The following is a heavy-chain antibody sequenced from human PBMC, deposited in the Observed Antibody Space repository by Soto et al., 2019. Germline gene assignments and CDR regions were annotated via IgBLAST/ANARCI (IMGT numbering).Heavy chain of an antibody. CDR1: GFNFNSST. Sequence: GGSLRLCCSASGFNFNSSTMNWVRQAARRGLERVSSISRFSDRTYYADSVKGRFAIFRANAENSVYLQVNSLRAEDTAVYYCAKDTSWWSSGWTEINNDYWGQGSLVTV. J-gene: IGHJ4*02. CDR2: ISRFSDRT. D-gene: IGHD6-19*01. V-gene: IGHV3-21*04. CDR3: AKDTSWWSSGWTEINNDY.